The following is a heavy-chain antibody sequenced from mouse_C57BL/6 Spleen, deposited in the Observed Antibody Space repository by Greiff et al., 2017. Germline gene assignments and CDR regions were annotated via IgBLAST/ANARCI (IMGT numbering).Heavy chain of an antibody. CDR3: ARMEDGYFYAMDY. CDR2: IYPGSGNT. J-gene: IGHJ4*01. CDR1: GYSFTSYY. V-gene: IGHV1-66*01. D-gene: IGHD2-3*01. Sequence: QVQLKESGPELVKPGASVKISCKASGYSFTSYYIHWVKQRPGQGLEWIGWIYPGSGNTKYNEKFKGKATLTADTSSSTAYMQLSSLTSEDSAVYYCARMEDGYFYAMDYWGQGTSVTVSS.